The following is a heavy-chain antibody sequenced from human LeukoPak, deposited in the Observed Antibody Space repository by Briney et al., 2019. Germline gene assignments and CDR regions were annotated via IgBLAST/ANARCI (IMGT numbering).Heavy chain of an antibody. V-gene: IGHV4-59*01. Sequence: PSETLSLTCTVSGDSFSYFYWGWIRQPPGKGLEWIGYIYNSGSTSYNPSLRSRVTISLDTSKNQFSLKLSSVTAADTAIYYGARGVVAAAGRTFDFWGQGTLVTVSS. D-gene: IGHD6-13*01. CDR1: GDSFSYFY. CDR3: ARGVVAAAGRTFDF. J-gene: IGHJ4*02. CDR2: IYNSGST.